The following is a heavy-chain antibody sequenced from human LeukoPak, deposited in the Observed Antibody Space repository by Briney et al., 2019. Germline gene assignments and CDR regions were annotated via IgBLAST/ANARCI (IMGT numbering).Heavy chain of an antibody. V-gene: IGHV1-2*02. CDR1: GYTFTAYH. D-gene: IGHD3-10*01. CDR3: VRDLMVRGIISPFFDH. CDR2: INPNSGGT. Sequence: ASVKVSCKTSGYTFTAYHMHWVRQAPGQGLEWMGWINPNSGGTKYPQKFQGRVTMTRDTSINTAYMELTRLTSDDTAVYYCVRDLMVRGIISPFFDHWGQGTLVAVSS. J-gene: IGHJ4*02.